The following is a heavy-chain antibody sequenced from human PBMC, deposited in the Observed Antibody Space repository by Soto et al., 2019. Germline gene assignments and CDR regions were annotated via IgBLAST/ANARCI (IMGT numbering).Heavy chain of an antibody. CDR1: GYTFTSYG. Sequence: ASVKVSCKASGYTFTSYGISWVRQAPGQGLEWMGWISAYNGNTNYAQKLQGRVTMTTDTSTSTAYMELRSLRSDDTAVYYCARDQTQKYYDFWSGYYDYWGQGTLVTVSS. D-gene: IGHD3-3*01. CDR2: ISAYNGNT. CDR3: ARDQTQKYYDFWSGYYDY. J-gene: IGHJ4*02. V-gene: IGHV1-18*01.